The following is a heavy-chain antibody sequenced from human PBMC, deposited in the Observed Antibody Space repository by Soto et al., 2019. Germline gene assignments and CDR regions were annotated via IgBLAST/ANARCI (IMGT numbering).Heavy chain of an antibody. CDR1: GFTFSSYG. CDR3: AKARPLRSRNPTPFDY. CDR2: ISYDGSNK. D-gene: IGHD4-17*01. Sequence: QVQLVESGGGVVQPGRSLRLSCAASGFTFSSYGMHWVRQAPGKGLEWVAVISYDGSNKYYADSVKGRFTISRDNSKNTLHLQMNSLRAEATAVYYCAKARPLRSRNPTPFDYWGQGTLVTVSS. V-gene: IGHV3-30*18. J-gene: IGHJ4*02.